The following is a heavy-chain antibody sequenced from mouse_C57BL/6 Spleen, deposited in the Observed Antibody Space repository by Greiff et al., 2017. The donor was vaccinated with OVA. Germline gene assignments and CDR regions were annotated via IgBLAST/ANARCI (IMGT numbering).Heavy chain of an antibody. CDR2: INPNNGGT. CDR3: ARRELYGSSYYFDY. CDR1: GYTFTDYN. J-gene: IGHJ2*01. D-gene: IGHD1-1*01. V-gene: IGHV1-18*01. Sequence: EVKLVESGPELVKPGASVKIPCKASGYTFTDYNMDWVKQSHGKSLEWIGDINPNNGGTIYNQKFKGKATLTVDKSSSTAYMELRSLTSEDTAVYYCARRELYGSSYYFDYWGQGTTLTVSS.